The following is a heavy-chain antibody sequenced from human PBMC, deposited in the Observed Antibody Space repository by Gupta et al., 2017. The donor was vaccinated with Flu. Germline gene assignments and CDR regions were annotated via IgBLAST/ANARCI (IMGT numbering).Heavy chain of an antibody. D-gene: IGHD6-13*01. Sequence: WVRQAPGKGMEWVGRTKNKANSYTTEYAASGKGRVTISRDESKSLLDRQMNSLKAEETAVYDCARIAYSSNWQDYYYYMDVGGKGTTVTVSS. J-gene: IGHJ6*03. CDR3: ARIAYSSNWQDYYYYMDV. V-gene: IGHV3-72*01. CDR2: TKNKANSYTT.